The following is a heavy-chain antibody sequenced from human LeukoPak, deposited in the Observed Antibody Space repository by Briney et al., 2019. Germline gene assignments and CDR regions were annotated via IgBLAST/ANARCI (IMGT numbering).Heavy chain of an antibody. Sequence: SETLSLTCTVSGGSISSYYWSWIRQPPGKGLEWIGYIHYSGGITYYNPSLKSRVTISVDTSKNQFSLKLTSVTAADTAVYYCARGWRWFDPWGQGTLVTVSS. CDR1: GGSISSYY. V-gene: IGHV4-59*12. CDR3: ARGWRWFDP. D-gene: IGHD2-15*01. J-gene: IGHJ5*02. CDR2: IHYSGGIT.